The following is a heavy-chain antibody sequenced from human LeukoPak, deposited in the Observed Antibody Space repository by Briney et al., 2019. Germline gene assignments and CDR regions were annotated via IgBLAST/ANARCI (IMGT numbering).Heavy chain of an antibody. D-gene: IGHD3-22*01. CDR3: ARGPGDSSGYPGDAFDI. CDR1: GGFISSYY. Sequence: PSETLSLTCTVSGGFISSYYWSWIRQPPGKGLEWIGYIYYSGSTNYNPSLKSRVTISVDTSKNQFSLKLSSVTAAETAVYYCARGPGDSSGYPGDAFDIWGQGTMVTVSS. V-gene: IGHV4-59*01. CDR2: IYYSGST. J-gene: IGHJ3*02.